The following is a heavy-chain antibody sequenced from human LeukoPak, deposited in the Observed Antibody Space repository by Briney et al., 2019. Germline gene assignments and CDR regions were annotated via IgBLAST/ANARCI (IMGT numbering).Heavy chain of an antibody. D-gene: IGHD6-13*01. J-gene: IGHJ3*02. CDR2: ISRSSTTI. CDR3: AKEAGSPRTFDI. CDR1: GLTFTTNS. V-gene: IGHV3-48*01. Sequence: PGGSLRLSCAASGLTFTTNSMNWVRQAPGKGLEWVSYISRSSTTIYYADSVKGRFTISRDNAKNSLYLQMNSLRVEDTAVYYCAKEAGSPRTFDIWGQGTMVTVSS.